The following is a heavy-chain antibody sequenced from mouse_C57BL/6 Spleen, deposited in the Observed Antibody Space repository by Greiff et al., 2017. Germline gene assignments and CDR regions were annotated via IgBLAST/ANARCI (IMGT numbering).Heavy chain of an antibody. CDR3: ARRAYDGYYDYFDY. V-gene: IGHV1-18*01. CDR1: GYTFTDYN. D-gene: IGHD2-3*01. CDR2: INPNNGGT. J-gene: IGHJ2*01. Sequence: VQLKQSGPELVKPGASVKIPCKASGYTFTDYNMDWVKQSHGKSLEWIGDINPNNGGTIYNQKFKGKATLTVDKSSSTAYMELRSLTSEDTAVYYCARRAYDGYYDYFDYWGQGITLTVSS.